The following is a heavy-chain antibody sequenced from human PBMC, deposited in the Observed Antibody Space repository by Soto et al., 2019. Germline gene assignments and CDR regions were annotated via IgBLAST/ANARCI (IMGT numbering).Heavy chain of an antibody. Sequence: GESLNHSCKGSGYSFTSYWTSWVRQMPGKGLEWMGRIDPSDSDTNYSPSFQGHVTISADKSISTAYLQWSSLKASDTAMYYCARQGGYCSSTSCYTDYYYRMDVWGQGTTVTVSS. CDR1: GYSFTSYW. CDR3: ARQGGYCSSTSCYTDYYYRMDV. D-gene: IGHD2-2*02. CDR2: IDPSDSDT. J-gene: IGHJ6*02. V-gene: IGHV5-10-1*01.